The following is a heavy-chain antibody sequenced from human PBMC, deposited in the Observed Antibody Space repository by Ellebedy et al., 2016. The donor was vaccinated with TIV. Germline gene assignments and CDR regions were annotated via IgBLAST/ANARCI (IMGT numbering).Heavy chain of an antibody. CDR1: GFTFSSYA. Sequence: PGGSLRLSCAASGFTFSSYAMSWVRQAPGKGLEWVSGISGSGGSTHYADSVKGRFTISRDTSKNTLYLQMNILRAEDTAVYYCAKDRQTRDWYFDLWGRGTLVTVSS. V-gene: IGHV3-23*01. J-gene: IGHJ2*01. CDR2: ISGSGGST. D-gene: IGHD6-6*01. CDR3: AKDRQTRDWYFDL.